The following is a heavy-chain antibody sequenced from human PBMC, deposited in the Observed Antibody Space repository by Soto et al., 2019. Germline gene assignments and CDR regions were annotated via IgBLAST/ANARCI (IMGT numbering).Heavy chain of an antibody. D-gene: IGHD5-18*01. CDR2: ISYDGSNK. V-gene: IGHV3-30*03. CDR1: GFTFSSYG. Sequence: GGSLRLSCAASGFTFSSYGMHWVRQAPGKGLEWVAVISYDGSNKYYADYVKGRFTISRDNSKNTLYLQMNSLRAEDTAVYYCARDNGYSYGYTLDHWGQGTLVTVSS. CDR3: ARDNGYSYGYTLDH. J-gene: IGHJ4*02.